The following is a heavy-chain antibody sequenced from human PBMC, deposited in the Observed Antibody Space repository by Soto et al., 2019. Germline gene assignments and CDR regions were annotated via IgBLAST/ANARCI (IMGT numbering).Heavy chain of an antibody. CDR1: GGTFSSYA. CDR2: IIPIFGTA. Sequence: SVKVSCKASGGTFSSYAISWVRQAPGQGLEWMGGIIPIFGTANYAQKFQGRVTITADKSTSTAYMELSSLRSEDTAVYYCANRPRNYDFWSGSEYYFDYWGQGTLVTVSS. D-gene: IGHD3-3*01. CDR3: ANRPRNYDFWSGSEYYFDY. V-gene: IGHV1-69*06. J-gene: IGHJ4*02.